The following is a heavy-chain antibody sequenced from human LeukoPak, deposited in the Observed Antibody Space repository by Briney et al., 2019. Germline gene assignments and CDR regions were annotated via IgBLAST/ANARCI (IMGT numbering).Heavy chain of an antibody. CDR2: IRSKANSYAT. D-gene: IGHD5-12*01. V-gene: IGHV3-73*01. CDR1: GFTFSGSA. CDR3: ASSGYYYASDAFDI. Sequence: GGSLRLSCAASGFTFSGSAMHWVRQASGKGLEWVGRIRSKANSYATAYAASVKGRFTISRDDSKNTAYLQMNSLKTEDTAVYYRASSGYYYASDAFDIWGQGTMVTVSS. J-gene: IGHJ3*02.